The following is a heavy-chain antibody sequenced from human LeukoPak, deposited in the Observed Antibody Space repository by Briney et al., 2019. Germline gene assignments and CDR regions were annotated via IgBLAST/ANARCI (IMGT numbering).Heavy chain of an antibody. CDR2: IRSDGRAT. D-gene: IGHD4-23*01. Sequence: GGSLRLFCAASGFTFRSFGMHWIRQAPGKGVEWVSFIRSDGRATDYADSVKGRLTISRDNSRNTLYVQMNSLRDEDTAIYYCAKDRDGGNFYFDYWGQGILVTVSS. V-gene: IGHV3-30*02. J-gene: IGHJ4*02. CDR1: GFTFRSFG. CDR3: AKDRDGGNFYFDY.